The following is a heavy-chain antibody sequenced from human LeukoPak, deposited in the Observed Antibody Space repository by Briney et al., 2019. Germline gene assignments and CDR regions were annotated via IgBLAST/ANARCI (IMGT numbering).Heavy chain of an antibody. J-gene: IGHJ5*02. CDR2: INLRGST. CDR3: ARGLSDSDYYDSSGSFNWFDP. D-gene: IGHD3-22*01. Sequence: NPSETLSLTCAVYGGSFNDYYWNWIRQPPGKGLEWIGEINLRGSTTYNPSLKSRVTISLDESKNQFSLKLSSVTAADTAVYYCARGLSDSDYYDSSGSFNWFDPWGQGTLVTVSS. V-gene: IGHV4-34*01. CDR1: GGSFNDYY.